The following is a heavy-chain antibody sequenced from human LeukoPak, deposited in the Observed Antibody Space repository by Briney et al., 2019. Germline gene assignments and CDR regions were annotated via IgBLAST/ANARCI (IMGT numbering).Heavy chain of an antibody. V-gene: IGHV3-15*07. CDR1: GFTFSNAW. CDR2: IKSKTDGGTT. J-gene: IGHJ4*02. CDR3: TTDGPTTYYYDSSGYY. Sequence: GGSRRLSCAASGFTFSNAWMNWVRQAPGKGLEWVGRIKSKTDGGTTDYAAPVKGRSTISRDDSKNTLYLQMNSLKTEDTAVYYCTTDGPTTYYYDSSGYYWGQGTLVTVSS. D-gene: IGHD3-22*01.